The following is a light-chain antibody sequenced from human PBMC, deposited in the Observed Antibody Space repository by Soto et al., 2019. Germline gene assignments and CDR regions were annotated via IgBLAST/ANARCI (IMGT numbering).Light chain of an antibody. CDR2: DAS. CDR1: QDISKY. Sequence: IQMTQSPSSLSASVGDRVTITCQASQDISKYLNWYQQKPGKAPKLLIYDASNLETGVPSRFSGSGSGTDFTFTISSLKPEDIATYYCQQYDNLPLTFGGGTKVDIK. J-gene: IGKJ4*01. V-gene: IGKV1-33*01. CDR3: QQYDNLPLT.